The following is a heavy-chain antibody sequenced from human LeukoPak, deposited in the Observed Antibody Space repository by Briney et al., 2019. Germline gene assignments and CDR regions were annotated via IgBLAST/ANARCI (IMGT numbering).Heavy chain of an antibody. CDR2: ISYDGSNK. CDR1: GFTFSSYG. Sequence: PGGSLRLSCAASGFTFSSYGMHWVRQAPGKGLEWVAVISYDGSNKYYADSVKGRFTISRDNSKNTLYLQMNSLRAEDTAVYYCAKTAYSSSWTGYYYGMDVWGQGTTVTVSS. J-gene: IGHJ6*02. D-gene: IGHD6-13*01. CDR3: AKTAYSSSWTGYYYGMDV. V-gene: IGHV3-30*18.